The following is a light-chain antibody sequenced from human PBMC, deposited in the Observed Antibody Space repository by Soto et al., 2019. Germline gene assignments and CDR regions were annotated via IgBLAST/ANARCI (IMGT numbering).Light chain of an antibody. CDR1: QTINTEF. J-gene: IGKJ2*01. V-gene: IGKV3-20*01. CDR3: QRYGSSPLYA. Sequence: EIVLTQSPGTLSLSPGERATFSCRTSQTINTEFLAWYQQRPGLAPSLLIHGTSNRATGIPDSFSGSGSGTDFTLTISPLEPEDFAVYYCQRYGSSPLYAFGQGIQREI. CDR2: GTS.